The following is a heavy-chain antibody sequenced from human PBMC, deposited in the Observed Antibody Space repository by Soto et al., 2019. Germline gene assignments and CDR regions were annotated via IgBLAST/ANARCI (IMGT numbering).Heavy chain of an antibody. D-gene: IGHD3-3*01. V-gene: IGHV3-30*18. J-gene: IGHJ4*02. CDR2: ISYDGSNK. CDR1: GFTFSSYG. Sequence: LRLSFAASGFTFSSYGMHWVRQAPGKGLEWVAVISYDGSNKYYADSVKGRFTISRDNSKNTLYLQMNSLRAEDTAVYYCAKDSGRFWRYWGQGTLVTVSS. CDR3: AKDSGRFWRY.